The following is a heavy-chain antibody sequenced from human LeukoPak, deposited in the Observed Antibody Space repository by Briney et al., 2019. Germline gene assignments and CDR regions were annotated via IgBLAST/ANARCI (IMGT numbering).Heavy chain of an antibody. CDR1: GYSFTTYW. CDR2: IYPVDSDT. V-gene: IGHV5-51*01. CDR3: ARSIGPGCSSTSCFVSFDY. J-gene: IGHJ4*02. D-gene: IGHD2-2*01. Sequence: GESLKISCGGSGYSFTTYWIAWVRQMPGKGLEWMGIIYPVDSDTRYSPSFQGQVTISADKSVRTAYLQWSSLKASDTAMYYCARSIGPGCSSTSCFVSFDYWGQGTLLTVSS.